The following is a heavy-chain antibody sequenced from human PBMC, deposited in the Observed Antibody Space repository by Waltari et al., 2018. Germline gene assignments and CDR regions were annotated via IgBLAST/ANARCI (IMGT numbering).Heavy chain of an antibody. V-gene: IGHV4-39*07. CDR3: ARESGRDYFLDY. J-gene: IGHJ4*02. D-gene: IGHD3-10*01. CDR1: GGSISNFPYY. Sequence: QLQLQESGPGLVKPSETLSLTCTVSGGSISNFPYYWGWIRQSPEKGLEWLGIAHYSGTTHYTPSLRSRVTISVDTSKNQFSLKLSSVTAADTAVYYCARESGRDYFLDYWGQGTLVTVSS. CDR2: AHYSGTT.